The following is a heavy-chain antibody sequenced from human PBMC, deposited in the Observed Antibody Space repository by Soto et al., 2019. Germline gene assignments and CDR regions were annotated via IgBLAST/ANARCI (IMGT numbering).Heavy chain of an antibody. CDR3: ARNTLGYCTNGVCYTKTYFDY. V-gene: IGHV3-30-3*01. D-gene: IGHD2-8*01. CDR2: ISYDGSNK. J-gene: IGHJ4*02. CDR1: GFTFSSYA. Sequence: GGSLRLSCAASGFTFSSYAMHWVRQAPGKGLEWVAVISYDGSNKYYADSVKGRFTISRDNSKNTLYLQMNSLRAEDTAVYYCARNTLGYCTNGVCYTKTYFDYWGQGTLVTVSS.